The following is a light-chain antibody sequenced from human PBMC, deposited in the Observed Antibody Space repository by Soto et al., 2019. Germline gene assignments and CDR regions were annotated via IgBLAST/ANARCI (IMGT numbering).Light chain of an antibody. J-gene: IGLJ2*01. CDR3: TSYAGSNSLL. Sequence: QSVLTQPPSASGTPGQRVTISCSGSSSNIGRNYVSWYQQLPGTAPKLLIYRDDERPSGVPDRFSGSKSGNTASLTVSGLQAEDEADYYCTSYAGSNSLLFGGGTKLTVL. V-gene: IGLV1-47*01. CDR2: RDD. CDR1: SSNIGRNY.